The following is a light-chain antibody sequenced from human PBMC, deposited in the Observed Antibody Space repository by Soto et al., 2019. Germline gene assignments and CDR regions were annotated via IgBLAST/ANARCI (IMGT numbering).Light chain of an antibody. J-gene: IGKJ2*01. Sequence: DIQMTQSPSTLSTSVGDRVTITCRASQDISSWLTWYQQKPGKAPKLLIYKTSTLESGVPSRFSGSGSRTDFTLTISSLQSDDFATYYCQQYDSYPYTFGQGTQLEIK. CDR3: QQYDSYPYT. CDR2: KTS. V-gene: IGKV1-5*03. CDR1: QDISSW.